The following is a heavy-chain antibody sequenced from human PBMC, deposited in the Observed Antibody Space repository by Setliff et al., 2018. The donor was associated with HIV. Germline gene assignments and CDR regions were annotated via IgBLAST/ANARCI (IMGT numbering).Heavy chain of an antibody. CDR2: MSGGGSST. CDR3: AKPQRDASYFDY. CDR1: GFTFSGFA. V-gene: IGHV3-23*01. D-gene: IGHD1-1*01. J-gene: IGHJ4*02. Sequence: GSLRLSCAASGFTFSGFAMSWVRQAPGKGLEWVATMSGGGSSTYYAQFVRGRFTISRDNSKDTLFLNMNSLRAEDTAIYYCAKPQRDASYFDYWGQGTLVTSPQ.